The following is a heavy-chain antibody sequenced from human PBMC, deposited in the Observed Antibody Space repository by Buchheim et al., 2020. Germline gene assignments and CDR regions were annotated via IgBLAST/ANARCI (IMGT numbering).Heavy chain of an antibody. J-gene: IGHJ4*02. V-gene: IGHV3-30*18. Sequence: QVQLVESGGGVVQPGRSLRLSCAASGFTFSSDGMHWVRQAPGKGLEWVAVISYDGSNKYYADSVKGRFTISRDNSKNTLYLQMNSLRAEDTAVYYCAKYYYDSSNYHGVPGNWGQGTL. CDR2: ISYDGSNK. CDR3: AKYYYDSSNYHGVPGN. D-gene: IGHD3-22*01. CDR1: GFTFSSDG.